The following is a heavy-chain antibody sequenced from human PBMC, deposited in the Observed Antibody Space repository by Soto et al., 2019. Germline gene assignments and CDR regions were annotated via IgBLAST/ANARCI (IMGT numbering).Heavy chain of an antibody. J-gene: IGHJ6*02. CDR2: ISGSGWST. CDR1: GFTFSSYA. CDR3: AKVLAAAGLYYYYYGMDV. D-gene: IGHD6-13*01. V-gene: IGHV3-23*01. Sequence: GGSLRLSCAASGFTFSSYAMSWVRQAPGKGLEWVSAISGSGWSTYYADSVKGRFTISRDNSKKTLYLQMNSLRAEDKAVYYCAKVLAAAGLYYYYYGMDVWGQGTTVTVSS.